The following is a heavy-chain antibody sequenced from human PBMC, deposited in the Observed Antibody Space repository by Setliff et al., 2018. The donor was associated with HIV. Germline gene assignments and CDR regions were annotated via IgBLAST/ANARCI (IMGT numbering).Heavy chain of an antibody. D-gene: IGHD1-26*01. CDR3: VGSPAEAASAAWDEAFDI. J-gene: IGHJ3*02. CDR1: GYMILGYK. CDR2: ISPNNGAA. Sequence: ASVKVSCKAIGYMILGYKMNWVRQAPGQGLEWIGRISPNNGAAEYAPKFQGRVSMTLDTSISTAYLEIPRLTSDDAAVYFCVGSPAEAASAAWDEAFDIWGQGTLVTVSS. V-gene: IGHV1-2*06.